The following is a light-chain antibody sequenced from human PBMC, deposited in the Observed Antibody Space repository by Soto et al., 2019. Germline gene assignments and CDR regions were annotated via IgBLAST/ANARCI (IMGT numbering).Light chain of an antibody. CDR3: QPYTTFAT. CDR2: DAS. J-gene: IGKJ1*01. V-gene: IGKV1-5*01. CDR1: QSIRYW. Sequence: ISRRASQSIRYWVAWYQHKPGKAPKLLIYDASTLESGVPTRFSVRGSGTEFTLTITSLHPDDFATYYCQPYTTFATFAQGTKV.